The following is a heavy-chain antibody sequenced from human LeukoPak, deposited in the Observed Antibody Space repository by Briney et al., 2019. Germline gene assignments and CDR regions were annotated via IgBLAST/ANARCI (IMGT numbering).Heavy chain of an antibody. CDR2: IKQDGSEK. Sequence: PGGSLRLSCAASGFTFSSYWMSWVRQAPGKGLEWVANIKQDGSEKYYVDSVKGRFTISKDNANNSLYLQMNSLRAEDTAVYYCARDRYVWGSYRYHDYWGQGTLVTVSS. J-gene: IGHJ4*02. D-gene: IGHD3-16*02. V-gene: IGHV3-7*01. CDR3: ARDRYVWGSYRYHDY. CDR1: GFTFSSYW.